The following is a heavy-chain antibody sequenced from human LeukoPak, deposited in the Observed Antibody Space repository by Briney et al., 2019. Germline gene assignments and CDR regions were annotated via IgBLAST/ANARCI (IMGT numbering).Heavy chain of an antibody. CDR1: GFSFSTYA. Sequence: GGSLRLSCVASGFSFSTYAMNWVRQAPGKGLEWVSAISNNGAGTYYADSVKGRFTMSRDNSKNTLYLQMNSLRAEDMAVYYCAKDFVAAAGTTDWGQGTLVTVSS. CDR2: ISNNGAGT. V-gene: IGHV3-23*01. CDR3: AKDFVAAAGTTD. J-gene: IGHJ4*02. D-gene: IGHD6-13*01.